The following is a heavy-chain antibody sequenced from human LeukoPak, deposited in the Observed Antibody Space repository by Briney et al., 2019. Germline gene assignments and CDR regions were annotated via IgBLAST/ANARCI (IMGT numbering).Heavy chain of an antibody. Sequence: SVKISCXASGGTFSSYAISWVRQAPGQGLEWMGRIIPIFGTANYAQKFRGRVTITTDESTSTAYMELSSLRSEDTAVYYCASLDRYSSSDYWGQGTLVTVSS. CDR3: ASLDRYSSSDY. J-gene: IGHJ4*02. D-gene: IGHD6-6*01. CDR1: GGTFSSYA. CDR2: IIPIFGTA. V-gene: IGHV1-69*05.